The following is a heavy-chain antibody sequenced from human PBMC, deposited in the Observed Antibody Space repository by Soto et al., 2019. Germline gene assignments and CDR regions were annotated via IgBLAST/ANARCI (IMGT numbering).Heavy chain of an antibody. V-gene: IGHV1-18*01. CDR3: ASSEIGYCSSSGCYVFDYFDY. Sequence: QVQLVQSGAEVKKPGASVKVSCKPSGYTFTSYGISWVRQAPGQGLEWMGWISAYNGNTNYAQKLQGRVTMTTDTTTSTAYMELRSLRSDDTAVYYCASSEIGYCSSSGCYVFDYFDYWGQGTLVAVSS. J-gene: IGHJ4*02. D-gene: IGHD2-2*01. CDR1: GYTFTSYG. CDR2: ISAYNGNT.